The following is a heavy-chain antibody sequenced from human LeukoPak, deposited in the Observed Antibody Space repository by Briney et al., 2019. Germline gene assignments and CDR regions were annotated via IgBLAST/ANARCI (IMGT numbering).Heavy chain of an antibody. Sequence: SETLSLTCAVYGGSFSGYYWSWIRLPPGKGLEWIGEINHSGSTNYNPSLKSRVTISVDTSKNQFSLKLSSVTAADTAVYYCASTYGDYVASHNWFDPWGQGTLVTVSS. CDR3: ASTYGDYVASHNWFDP. CDR1: GGSFSGYY. CDR2: INHSGST. V-gene: IGHV4-34*01. J-gene: IGHJ5*02. D-gene: IGHD4-17*01.